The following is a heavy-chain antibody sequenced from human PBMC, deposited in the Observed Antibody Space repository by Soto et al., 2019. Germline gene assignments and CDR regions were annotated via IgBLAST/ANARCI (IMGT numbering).Heavy chain of an antibody. Sequence: ESGPTLVNPTQTLTLTCTFSGFSLSTSGVGVGWIRQPPGKALGWLALIYWDDDKRYSPSLKSRLTITKDTSKNQVVLTMTNMDPVVTATYYCAHPGDEYYYGSGSYTYYFDYWGQGTLVTVSS. V-gene: IGHV2-5*02. CDR3: AHPGDEYYYGSGSYTYYFDY. D-gene: IGHD3-10*01. CDR2: IYWDDDK. CDR1: GFSLSTSGVG. J-gene: IGHJ4*02.